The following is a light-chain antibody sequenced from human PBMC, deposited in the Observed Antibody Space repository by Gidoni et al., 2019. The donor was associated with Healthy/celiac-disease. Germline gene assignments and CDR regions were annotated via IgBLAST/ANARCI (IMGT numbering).Light chain of an antibody. CDR1: QSISSY. Sequence: DIQMTQSPSSLSASVRDRVTITCRESQSISSYLNWYQQKPGKAPKLLIYAASSLQSGVPSRFSGSGSGTDCTLTISSLQPEDFATYYCQKSYSTPPNFGPGTKVDIK. CDR2: AAS. V-gene: IGKV1-39*01. J-gene: IGKJ3*01. CDR3: QKSYSTPPN.